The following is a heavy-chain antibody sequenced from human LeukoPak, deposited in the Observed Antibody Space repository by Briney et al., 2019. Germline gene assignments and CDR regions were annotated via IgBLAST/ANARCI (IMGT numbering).Heavy chain of an antibody. CDR3: ARDPNHYYDSSGYYGDY. Sequence: ASVKVSCKASGYTFTNFAMNWVRQAPGQGLEWMGWINTNTGNPTYAQGFTGRFVFSLDTSVSTAYLQISSLKAEDTAVYYCARDPNHYYDSSGYYGDYWGQGTLVTVSS. CDR1: GYTFTNFA. J-gene: IGHJ4*02. CDR2: INTNTGNP. D-gene: IGHD3-22*01. V-gene: IGHV7-4-1*02.